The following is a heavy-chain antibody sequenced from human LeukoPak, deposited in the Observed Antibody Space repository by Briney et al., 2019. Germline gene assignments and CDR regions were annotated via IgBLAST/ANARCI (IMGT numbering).Heavy chain of an antibody. Sequence: ASVNVSCKASGYTFTNFDVNWVRQAAGQGLEWMGYINLNNGDTDSAQKFQGRITMTRDTSINTAYMELSSLRSDDSAMYYCARGRIGIAWGQGTLVTVSS. D-gene: IGHD1-14*01. CDR1: GYTFTNFD. CDR3: ARGRIGIA. CDR2: INLNNGDT. V-gene: IGHV1-8*02. J-gene: IGHJ5*02.